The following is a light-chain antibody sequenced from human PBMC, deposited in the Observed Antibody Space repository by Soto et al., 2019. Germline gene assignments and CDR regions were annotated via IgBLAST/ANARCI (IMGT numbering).Light chain of an antibody. V-gene: IGKV1-5*01. CDR3: QQYNSYSWT. J-gene: IGKJ1*01. CDR2: DAS. CDR1: QSVSIW. Sequence: DIHLTQSPSTLSASLGDRATITRRASQSVSIWLAWYRQKPGKAPEVLVWDASSLQRGVPSRFSGSGSGTEFTLTISSLQPDDFATYYCQQYNSYSWTFGQGTKVDIK.